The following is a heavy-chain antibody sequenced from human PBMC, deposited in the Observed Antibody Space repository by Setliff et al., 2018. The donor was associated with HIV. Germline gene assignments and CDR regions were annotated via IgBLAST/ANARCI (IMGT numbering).Heavy chain of an antibody. J-gene: IGHJ6*02. D-gene: IGHD2-2*01. CDR3: ARAFGRDIVVVPAATGGDV. CDR1: GFYFSIYA. Sequence: GGSLRLSCAASGFYFSIYAMSWVRQAPGKGLEWVSGISGSGGSTYYADSVKGRFTISRDNAKKSLYLQMNSLRAEDTAVYYCARAFGRDIVVVPAATGGDVWGQGTTVTVSS. CDR2: ISGSGGST. V-gene: IGHV3-23*01.